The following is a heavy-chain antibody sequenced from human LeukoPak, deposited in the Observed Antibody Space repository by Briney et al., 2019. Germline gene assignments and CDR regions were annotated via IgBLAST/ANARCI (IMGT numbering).Heavy chain of an antibody. CDR3: AREYYYYGSPDY. D-gene: IGHD3-16*01. CDR2: ISYDGSWQ. J-gene: IGHJ4*02. CDR1: GFTFSSYG. V-gene: IGHV3-30*19. Sequence: GGSLRLSCAASGFTFSSYGMHWVRQAPGKGLEWLAVISYDGSWQHYADSVKGRFTISRDNSKNTLYLQMNSLRTEDTAVYYCAREYYYYGSPDYWGQGTLVTVSS.